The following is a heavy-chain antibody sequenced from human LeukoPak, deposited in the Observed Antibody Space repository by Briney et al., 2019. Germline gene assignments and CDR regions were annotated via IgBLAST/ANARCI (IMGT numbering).Heavy chain of an antibody. V-gene: IGHV3-30*18. CDR1: GFTFDYYG. CDR3: AKDPKRGIATYFEY. D-gene: IGHD6-13*01. CDR2: ISFDGNKK. J-gene: IGHJ4*02. Sequence: PGGSLRLSCTVSAGFTFDYYGMHWVCQAPGKGPEWLSFISFDGNKKFYRDSLKGRFTISRDNSKNTLYLEMNSLRPDDTALYHCAKDPKRGIATYFEYWGRGTLVTVSS.